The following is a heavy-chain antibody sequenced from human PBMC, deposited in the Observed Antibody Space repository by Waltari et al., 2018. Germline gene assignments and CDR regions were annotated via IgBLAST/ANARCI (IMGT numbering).Heavy chain of an antibody. V-gene: IGHV4-59*11. CDR1: GGSITNHY. D-gene: IGHD2-8*02. J-gene: IGHJ4*02. CDR2: MDYNGNT. Sequence: QVQLQESGPGLVKPSETLSLTCTVSGGSITNHYWSWIRQPPGKGLEWIGYMDYNGNTDYNPSLSSRVTMSLDTSKNQCSLKLSSVTTADTAVYYCARDLTSAWWYYWGQGTLVTVSS. CDR3: ARDLTSAWWYY.